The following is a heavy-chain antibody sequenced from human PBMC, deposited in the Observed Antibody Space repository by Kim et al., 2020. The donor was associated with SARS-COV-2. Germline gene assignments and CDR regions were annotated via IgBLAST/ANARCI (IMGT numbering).Heavy chain of an antibody. Sequence: GGSLRLSCAASGFTFSNAWMSWVRQAPGKGLEWVGRIKSKTDGGTTDYAAPVKGRFTISRDDSKNTLYLQMNSLKTEDTAVYYCTTPNLTYYYDSSGSDAFDIWGQGTMVTVSS. D-gene: IGHD3-22*01. CDR1: GFTFSNAW. J-gene: IGHJ3*02. V-gene: IGHV3-15*01. CDR3: TTPNLTYYYDSSGSDAFDI. CDR2: IKSKTDGGTT.